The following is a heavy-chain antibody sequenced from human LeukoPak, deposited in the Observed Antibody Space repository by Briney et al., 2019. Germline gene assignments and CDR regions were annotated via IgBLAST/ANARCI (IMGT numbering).Heavy chain of an antibody. D-gene: IGHD1-26*01. J-gene: IGHJ4*02. CDR2: IRYDGSNK. CDR1: GFTFSSYG. V-gene: IGHV3-30*02. CDR3: AKHPRYSGSYYFDY. Sequence: PGGSLRLSCAASGFTFSSYGMHWVRQAPGKGLEWVAFIRYDGSNKYYADSVKGRFTISRGNSKNTLYLQMNSLRAEDTAVYYCAKHPRYSGSYYFDYWGQGTLVTVSS.